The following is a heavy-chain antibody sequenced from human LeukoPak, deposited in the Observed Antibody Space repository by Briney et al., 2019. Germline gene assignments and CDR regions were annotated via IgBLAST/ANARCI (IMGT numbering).Heavy chain of an antibody. V-gene: IGHV3-21*01. Sequence: GGSLRLSCAASGFTFSSYSMNWVRQAPGKGLEWVSSISSSSYIYYADSVKGRFTISRDNAKNSLYLQMNSLRAEDTAVYYCARGFPLAYSSSWFEDYYGMDVWGQGTTVTVSS. CDR3: ARGFPLAYSSSWFEDYYGMDV. CDR1: GFTFSSYS. D-gene: IGHD6-13*01. CDR2: ISSSSYI. J-gene: IGHJ6*02.